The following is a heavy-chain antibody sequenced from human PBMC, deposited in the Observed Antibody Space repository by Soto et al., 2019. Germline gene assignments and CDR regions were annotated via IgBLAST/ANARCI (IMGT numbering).Heavy chain of an antibody. V-gene: IGHV3-15*07. CDR3: AKEMFAAAYAATSPFDL. CDR2: IKSYADGGTT. D-gene: IGHD2-8*01. CDR1: GLTFRIAW. Sequence: GGSLRLSCAASGLTFRIAWMNWVRQAPGKGLEWVGRIKSYADGGTTDYAAPVKGRFTISRDNSNDFLYLHMNGLRAEDTGRYFCAKEMFAAAYAATSPFDLWGQGTLVTVSS. J-gene: IGHJ4*02.